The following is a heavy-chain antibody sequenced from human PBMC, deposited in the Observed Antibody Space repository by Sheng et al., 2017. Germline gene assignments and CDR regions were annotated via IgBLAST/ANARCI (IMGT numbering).Heavy chain of an antibody. J-gene: IGHJ6*02. Sequence: EVQLVESGGGLVQPGGSLRLSCAASGFTVSSNYMNWVRQAPGKGLEWVSVIYSGGSTYYADSVKGRFSISRDNSKNTLFLQMNSLRAEDTAVYFCARDPEVWGLRTLPPRYMDVWGQGTTVTVSS. CDR2: IYSGGST. CDR3: ARDPEVWGLRTLPPRYMDV. D-gene: IGHD2-8*01. V-gene: IGHV3-66*01. CDR1: GFTVSSNY.